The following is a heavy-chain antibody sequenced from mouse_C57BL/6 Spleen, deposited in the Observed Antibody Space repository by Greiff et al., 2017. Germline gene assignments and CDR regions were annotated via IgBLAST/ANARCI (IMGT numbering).Heavy chain of an antibody. CDR1: RYTFTSYD. Sequence: QVQLQQSGPELVKPGASVKLSCKASRYTFTSYDINWVKQRPGQGLEWIGWIYPRDGSTKCNEKFKGQATLTVDTSSSTAYMELHSLTSEDSAVYFCARAVYYYGSSSYWYFDVWGTGTTVTVSS. CDR2: IYPRDGST. J-gene: IGHJ1*03. D-gene: IGHD1-1*01. CDR3: ARAVYYYGSSSYWYFDV. V-gene: IGHV1-85*01.